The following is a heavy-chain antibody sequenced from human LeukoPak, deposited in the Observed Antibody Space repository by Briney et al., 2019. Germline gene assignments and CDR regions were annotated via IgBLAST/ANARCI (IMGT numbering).Heavy chain of an antibody. CDR3: ARHLRKETYSYYFGF. Sequence: SETLSLTCTVSGVSISHNYWSWIRQPPGEGLEWIGYISSSGSTNYNPSLQSRVTMSVDTSKNQFSLNLSSVTAADTALYYCARHLRKETYSYYFGFWGQGTLVTVSS. CDR2: ISSSGST. D-gene: IGHD4-11*01. J-gene: IGHJ4*02. CDR1: GVSISHNY. V-gene: IGHV4-59*08.